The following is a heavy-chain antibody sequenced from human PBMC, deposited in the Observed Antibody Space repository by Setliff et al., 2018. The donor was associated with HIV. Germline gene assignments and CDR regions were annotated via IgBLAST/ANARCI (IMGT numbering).Heavy chain of an antibody. Sequence: SETLSLTCAVYGGSFSGYYWSWIRQPPGKGLEWIGEINHSGSTNYNPSLKSRVTILVDTSKNQFSLKLSSVTAADTAVYYCARVGLPYNSGRLDQWGQGSLVTVSS. J-gene: IGHJ4*02. CDR3: ARVGLPYNSGRLDQ. CDR2: INHSGST. CDR1: GGSFSGYY. V-gene: IGHV4-34*01. D-gene: IGHD5-18*01.